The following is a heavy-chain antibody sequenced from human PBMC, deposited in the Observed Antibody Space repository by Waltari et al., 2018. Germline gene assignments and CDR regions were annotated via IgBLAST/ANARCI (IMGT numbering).Heavy chain of an antibody. D-gene: IGHD3-10*01. CDR3: ARDTPAPRITGATSVDY. CDR2: IYHSGIT. Sequence: QVQLQESGPGLVKPSETLSLTCSVSGYSLSSGYYWGWIRQPPGKGLVWIGCIYHSGITFYTPSLKSRVTISVDTSKNQSSRTLSSVTAADTAVYYCARDTPAPRITGATSVDYWGQGTLVTVSS. V-gene: IGHV4-38-2*02. CDR1: GYSLSSGYY. J-gene: IGHJ4*02.